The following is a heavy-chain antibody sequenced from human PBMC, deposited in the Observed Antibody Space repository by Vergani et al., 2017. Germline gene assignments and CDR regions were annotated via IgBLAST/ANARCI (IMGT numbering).Heavy chain of an antibody. CDR3: AKGNYDFWSGYPSSYWYFDL. V-gene: IGHV5-51*01. CDR1: GYSFTSYW. CDR2: IYTGDSDT. D-gene: IGHD3-3*01. Sequence: EVQLVQSGAEVKKPGESLKISCKGSGYSFTSYWIGWVRQMPGKGLEWMGIIYTGDSDTRYSPSFQGQVTISADKSISTAYLQWSSLKASDTAMYYCAKGNYDFWSGYPSSYWYFDLWGRGTLVTVSS. J-gene: IGHJ2*01.